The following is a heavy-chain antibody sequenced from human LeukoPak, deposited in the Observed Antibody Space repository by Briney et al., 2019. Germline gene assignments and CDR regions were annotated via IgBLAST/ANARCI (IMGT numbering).Heavy chain of an antibody. CDR3: AREGYCTNGVCSHGY. J-gene: IGHJ4*02. D-gene: IGHD2-8*01. V-gene: IGHV4-61*02. CDR1: SGSISSGSYY. Sequence: PSETLSLTCTVSSGSISSGSYYWSWIRQPAGKGLEWIGRIYTSGSTNYNPSLKSRVTISVDTSKNQFSLKLSSVTAADTAVYYCAREGYCTNGVCSHGYWGQGTLVTVSS. CDR2: IYTSGST.